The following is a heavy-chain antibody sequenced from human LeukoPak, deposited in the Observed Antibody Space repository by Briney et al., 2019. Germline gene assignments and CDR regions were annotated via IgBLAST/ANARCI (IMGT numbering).Heavy chain of an antibody. V-gene: IGHV3-48*03. Sequence: GGSLRLSCAASGFTFSSYEMNWVRQAPGKGLEWVSYITSSGSTIYYADSVKGRFTISRDNAKNSLYLQMNSLRAEDTAVYYCARGEDYYDSSGLSYFDYLGPGNPGHRLL. D-gene: IGHD3-22*01. CDR2: ITSSGSTI. CDR3: ARGEDYYDSSGLSYFDY. J-gene: IGHJ4*02. CDR1: GFTFSSYE.